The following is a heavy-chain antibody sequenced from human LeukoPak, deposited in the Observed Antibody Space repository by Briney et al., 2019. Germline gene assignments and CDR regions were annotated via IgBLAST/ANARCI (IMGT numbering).Heavy chain of an antibody. CDR3: AREIKGDYFDL. D-gene: IGHD3-16*01. J-gene: IGHJ4*02. CDR2: IYYSGNT. CDR1: GGSVSSGSYY. Sequence: SETLSLTCTVSGGSVSSGSYYWSWIRQPPGRGLEWIGYIYYSGNTKYNPSLTSRVTISADTSKNQFSLKLNSVTAADTAVYYCAREIKGDYFDLWGQGTLVTISS. V-gene: IGHV4-61*01.